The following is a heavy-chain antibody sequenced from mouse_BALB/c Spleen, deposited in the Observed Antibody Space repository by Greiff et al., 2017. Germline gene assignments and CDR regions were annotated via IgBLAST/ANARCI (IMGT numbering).Heavy chain of an antibody. CDR3: ARDDYDRGDAMDY. Sequence: VKVVESGPGLVAPSQSLSITCTVSGFSLTSYGVHWVRQPPGKGLEWLGVIWAGGSTNYNSALMSRLSISKDNSKSQVFLKMNSLQTDDTAMYYCARDDYDRGDAMDYWGQGTSVTVSS. J-gene: IGHJ4*01. V-gene: IGHV2-9*02. CDR1: GFSLTSYG. D-gene: IGHD2-4*01. CDR2: IWAGGST.